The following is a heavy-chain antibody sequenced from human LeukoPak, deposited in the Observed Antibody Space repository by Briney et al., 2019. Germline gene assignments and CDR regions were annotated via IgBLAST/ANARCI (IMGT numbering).Heavy chain of an antibody. Sequence: SETLSLTCAVYGGSLSGYYWSWIRQPPGKGLEWIGEINHSGSTNYNPSLKSRVTISVDTSKNQFSLKLSSVTAADTAVYYCARGGMAHLYYYYGMDVWGQGTTVTVSS. J-gene: IGHJ6*02. V-gene: IGHV4-34*01. D-gene: IGHD6-13*01. CDR1: GGSLSGYY. CDR2: INHSGST. CDR3: ARGGMAHLYYYYGMDV.